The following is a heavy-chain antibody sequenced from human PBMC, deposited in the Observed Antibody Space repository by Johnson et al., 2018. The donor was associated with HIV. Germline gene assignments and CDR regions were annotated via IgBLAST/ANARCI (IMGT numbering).Heavy chain of an antibody. D-gene: IGHD1-26*01. J-gene: IGHJ3*02. CDR3: ARGAQWELLIDAFDI. Sequence: VQLVESGGGLVQPGGSLRLSCVASGFSFRSYWMTWVRQAPGKGLEWVANIKQDGSEKYYVDSVKGRFTISRDNAKNSLFLEMNSLRAEDTAVYYCARGAQWELLIDAFDIWGQGTMVTVSS. CDR2: IKQDGSEK. V-gene: IGHV3-7*05. CDR1: GFSFRSYW.